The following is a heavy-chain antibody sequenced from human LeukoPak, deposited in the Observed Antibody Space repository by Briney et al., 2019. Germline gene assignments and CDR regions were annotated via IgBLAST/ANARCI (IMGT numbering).Heavy chain of an antibody. V-gene: IGHV1-69*04. CDR1: GGTFSSYA. Sequence: ASVKVSCKASGGTFSSYAISWVRQAPGQGLEWMGRIIPILGIANYAQKFQGRVTITADKSTSTAYMELSSLRSEDTAVYYCARGGIAAAGTVDYWGQGTLVTVSS. D-gene: IGHD6-13*01. CDR2: IIPILGIA. J-gene: IGHJ4*02. CDR3: ARGGIAAAGTVDY.